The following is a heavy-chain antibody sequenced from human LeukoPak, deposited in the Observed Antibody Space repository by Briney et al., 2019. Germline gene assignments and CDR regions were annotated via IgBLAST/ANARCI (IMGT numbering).Heavy chain of an antibody. V-gene: IGHV3-9*01. CDR2: LSWDGNND. CDR1: GFTFDGYA. J-gene: IGHJ5*01. Sequence: PGRSLRLSCAASGFTFDGYAMHWIRQARGKDPAWVSGLSWDGNNDIYADSVRGRFTISRDNAKNSLYLQMDGLTIEDTAVYFCARGPMPQRTMNWFESWGHGTRVTVSS. CDR3: ARGPMPQRTMNWFES. D-gene: IGHD3-22*01.